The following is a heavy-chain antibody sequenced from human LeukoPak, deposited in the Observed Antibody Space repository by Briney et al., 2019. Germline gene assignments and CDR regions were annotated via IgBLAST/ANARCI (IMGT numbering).Heavy chain of an antibody. CDR1: GYTFTGYY. CDR2: INPNSGGT. Sequence: AASVTVSCKASGYTFTGYYMHWVRQAPGQGVEWMGWINPNSGGTNYAQKFQGRVTMTRDTSISTAYMELSRLRSDDTAVYYCARDGEDCSSTSCHDERSLGFDYWGQGTLVTVSS. J-gene: IGHJ4*02. V-gene: IGHV1-2*02. D-gene: IGHD2-2*01. CDR3: ARDGEDCSSTSCHDERSLGFDY.